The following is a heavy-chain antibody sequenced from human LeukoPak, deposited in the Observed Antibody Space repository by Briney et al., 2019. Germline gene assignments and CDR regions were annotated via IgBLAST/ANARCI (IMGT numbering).Heavy chain of an antibody. D-gene: IGHD3-10*01. J-gene: IGHJ3*02. Sequence: GESLKISCKGSGYSFTSYWICWVRQMPGKGLEWMGIIYPGDSGTRYSPSFQGQVTISADKSISTAYLQWSSLKASDTAMYYCASSYYYGSGSYYIDAFDIWGQGTMVTVSS. CDR2: IYPGDSGT. V-gene: IGHV5-51*01. CDR1: GYSFTSYW. CDR3: ASSYYYGSGSYYIDAFDI.